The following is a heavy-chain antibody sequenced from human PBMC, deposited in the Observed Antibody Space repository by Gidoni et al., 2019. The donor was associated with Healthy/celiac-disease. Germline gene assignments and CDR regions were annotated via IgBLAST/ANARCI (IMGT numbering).Heavy chain of an antibody. V-gene: IGHV3-30*01. CDR3: ARVSGSLHYFDY. CDR2: ISYDGSNK. CDR1: GFTFSSYA. J-gene: IGHJ4*02. Sequence: QVQLVESGGGVVQPGRSLRLSCAASGFTFSSYAMHWVRQAPGKGLEWVAVISYDGSNKYYADSVKGRFTISRDNSKNTLYLQMNSLRAEDTAVYYCARVSGSLHYFDYWGQGTLVTVSS. D-gene: IGHD1-26*01.